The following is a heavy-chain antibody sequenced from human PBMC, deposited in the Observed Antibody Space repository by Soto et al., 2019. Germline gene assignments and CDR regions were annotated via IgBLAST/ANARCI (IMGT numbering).Heavy chain of an antibody. CDR1: GFTFSNYA. J-gene: IGHJ4*01. Sequence: PGGSLRLSCAASGFTFSNYAVTWVRQAPWKGLEWVSTISGSGGSTYYADSVKGRFTISRDNSKNTLYLQMNSLRAEDTAVYYCATRRHCANGVCYGLDYWGQGTLVTVS. V-gene: IGHV3-23*01. CDR3: ATRRHCANGVCYGLDY. CDR2: ISGSGGST. D-gene: IGHD2-8*01.